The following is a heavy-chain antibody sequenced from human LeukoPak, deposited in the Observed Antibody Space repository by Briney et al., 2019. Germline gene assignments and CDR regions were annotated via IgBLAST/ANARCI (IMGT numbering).Heavy chain of an antibody. CDR3: ARDQWATPSPGAFDI. CDR2: IYYSGST. Sequence: SETLSLTCTVSGGSISSYYWSWIRQPPGKGLEWIGYIYYSGSTNYNPSLKSRVTISVDTSKNQFSLKLSSVTAADTAVYYCARDQWATPSPGAFDIWGQGTMVTVSS. J-gene: IGHJ3*02. D-gene: IGHD2-15*01. CDR1: GGSISSYY. V-gene: IGHV4-59*01.